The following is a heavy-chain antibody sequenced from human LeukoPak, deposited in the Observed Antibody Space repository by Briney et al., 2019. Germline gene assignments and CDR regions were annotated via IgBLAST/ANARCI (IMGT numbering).Heavy chain of an antibody. J-gene: IGHJ4*02. CDR3: ARGPSGYHNI. Sequence: GGSLRLSCAASEFSVCNNYMTCVRQAPGKGLERVSLIYSCSSTYYADSVKGRFTLSRDNSENLRYLQMNSLRAEDTAVYYCARGPSGYHNIGGQGTLVTVSS. CDR1: EFSVCNNY. V-gene: IGHV3-66*01. D-gene: IGHD5-12*01. CDR2: IYSCSST.